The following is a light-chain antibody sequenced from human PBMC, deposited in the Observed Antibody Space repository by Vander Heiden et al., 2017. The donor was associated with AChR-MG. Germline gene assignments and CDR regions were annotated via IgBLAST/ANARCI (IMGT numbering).Light chain of an antibody. Sequence: SVLTPPPSVSAAPGPQVTISCCGNSSTIGNNYVYWNQQRPGTAPKLLIYDNNKRPSGSPDRFSGSKSGTSATLGITGLQTGDEADYYCGTWDSSLSAGEVFGGGTKLTVL. J-gene: IGLJ2*01. CDR2: DNN. CDR1: SSTIGNNY. V-gene: IGLV1-51*01. CDR3: GTWDSSLSAGEV.